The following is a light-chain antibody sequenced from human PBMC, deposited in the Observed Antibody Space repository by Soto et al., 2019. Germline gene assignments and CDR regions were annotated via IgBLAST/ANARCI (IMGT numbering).Light chain of an antibody. CDR2: EVS. J-gene: IGLJ2*01. Sequence: SALTQPPSASGSPGQSVTISCTGTSSDVGGYNYVSWYQQHPGKAPKFMIYEVSKRPSGVPDRLSGSKSGNTASLTVSGLQAEDEADYYCSSYAGSNFVVFGGGTKLTVL. CDR1: SSDVGGYNY. V-gene: IGLV2-8*01. CDR3: SSYAGSNFVV.